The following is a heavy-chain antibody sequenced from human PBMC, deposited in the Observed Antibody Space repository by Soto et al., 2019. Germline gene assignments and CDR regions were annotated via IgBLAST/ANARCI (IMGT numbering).Heavy chain of an antibody. CDR1: GYTFTSYG. CDR2: ISAYTGNT. J-gene: IGHJ6*02. CDR3: AGVVVLMVHAMPNPYGMDV. D-gene: IGHD2-8*01. V-gene: IGHV1-18*01. Sequence: ASVKVSCKASGYTFTSYGISWVRQAPGQGLEWMGWISAYTGNTNYAQKLQGRVTMTTDTSTSTAYMELRSLRSDDTAVYSCAGVVVLMVHAMPNPYGMDVWGQGTTVTVSS.